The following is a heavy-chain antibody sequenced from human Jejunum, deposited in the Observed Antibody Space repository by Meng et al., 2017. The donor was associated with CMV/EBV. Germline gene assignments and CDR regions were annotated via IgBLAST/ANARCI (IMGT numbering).Heavy chain of an antibody. D-gene: IGHD3-3*01. Sequence: CSASGFTFSRNWLTWVRQAPGKGLEWVANINQDGSSQVYVDSVKGRFTVSRDNAKNSLYLQMNSLRAEDTAVYYCARGDYDFWGGYWGQGTRVTVS. CDR3: ARGDYDFWGGY. J-gene: IGHJ4*02. CDR2: INQDGSSQ. V-gene: IGHV3-7*01. CDR1: GFTFSRNW.